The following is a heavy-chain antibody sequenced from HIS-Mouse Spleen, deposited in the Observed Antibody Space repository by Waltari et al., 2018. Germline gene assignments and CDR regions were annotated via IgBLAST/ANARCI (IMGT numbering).Heavy chain of an antibody. Sequence: QLQLQESGPGLVKPSATLSLTCPVCGGSISSSSYYWGWIRQPPGKGLEWIGSIYYSGSTYYNPSLKSRVTISVDTSKNQFSLKLSSVTAADTAVYYCARLAAAGTYWGQGTLVTVSS. V-gene: IGHV4-39*07. D-gene: IGHD6-13*01. CDR2: IYYSGST. CDR3: ARLAAAGTY. CDR1: GGSISSSSYY. J-gene: IGHJ4*02.